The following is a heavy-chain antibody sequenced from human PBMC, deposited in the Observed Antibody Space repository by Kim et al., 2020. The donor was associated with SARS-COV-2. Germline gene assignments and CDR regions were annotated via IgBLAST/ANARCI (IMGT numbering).Heavy chain of an antibody. J-gene: IGHJ3*02. D-gene: IGHD4-17*01. CDR3: ARVPSYCDYAGAFDI. V-gene: IGHV4-39*07. Sequence: SETLSLTCTVSGGSISSSSYYSGWIRQPPRKGLAWIWSIHYSGSTYYNPSLKSRVTISVDTSKSQFSLKLSSVTAADTAVYFFARVPSYCDYAGAFDIWGNGTMVAV. CDR2: IHYSGST. CDR1: GGSISSSSYY.